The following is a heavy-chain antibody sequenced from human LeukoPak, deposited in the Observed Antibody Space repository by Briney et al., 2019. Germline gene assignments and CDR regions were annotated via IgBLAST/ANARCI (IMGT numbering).Heavy chain of an antibody. J-gene: IGHJ4*02. D-gene: IGHD6-13*01. CDR3: ARDHSSSWYPYFDY. Sequence: GGSLRLSCVASGFTFRSYTMNWVRQAPGKGLEWVANIKPDGSEKYYVDSVKGRFTISRDNAKNSLYLQMNSLRADDTAVYYCARDHSSSWYPYFDYWGQGTLVTVSS. V-gene: IGHV3-7*03. CDR2: IKPDGSEK. CDR1: GFTFRSYT.